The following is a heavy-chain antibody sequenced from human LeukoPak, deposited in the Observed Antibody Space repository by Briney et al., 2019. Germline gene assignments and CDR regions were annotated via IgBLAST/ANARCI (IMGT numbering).Heavy chain of an antibody. CDR2: IIPIFGTA. J-gene: IGHJ6*03. V-gene: IGHV1-69*13. CDR1: GGTFSSYA. D-gene: IGHD2-2*01. CDR3: ASNPKNRYCSSTSCRPYYYYMDV. Sequence: ASVKVSCKASGGTFSSYAISWVRQAPGQGLEWMGGIIPIFGTANYAQKFQGRVTITADEPTSTAYMELSSLRSEDTAVYYCASNPKNRYCSSTSCRPYYYYMDVWGKGTTVTVSS.